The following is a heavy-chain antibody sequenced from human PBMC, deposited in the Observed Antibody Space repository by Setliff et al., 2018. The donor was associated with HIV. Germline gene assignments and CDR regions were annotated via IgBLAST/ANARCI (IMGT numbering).Heavy chain of an antibody. CDR1: GFTFSSYA. Sequence: PGGSLRLSCSASGFTFSSYAMHWVRQAPGKGLEYVSAISSDGGSTYYADSVKGRFTISRDNAKNSLYLQMNSLRAEDTAVYYCAREDYYYYGMDVWGQGTMVTVS. CDR2: ISSDGGST. J-gene: IGHJ6*02. CDR3: AREDYYYYGMDV. V-gene: IGHV3-64*04.